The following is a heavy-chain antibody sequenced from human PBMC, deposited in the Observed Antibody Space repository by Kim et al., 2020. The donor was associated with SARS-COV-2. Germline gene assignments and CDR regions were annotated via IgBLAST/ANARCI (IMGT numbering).Heavy chain of an antibody. Sequence: TGKGLGWVSTIGTAGDTYDPGSVKGRFTISRENAKNSLYLQMSSLRAGDTAVYYCARGYSSSWYWAFDIWGQGTMVTVSS. J-gene: IGHJ3*02. D-gene: IGHD6-13*01. CDR3: ARGYSSSWYWAFDI. CDR2: IGTAGDT. V-gene: IGHV3-13*01.